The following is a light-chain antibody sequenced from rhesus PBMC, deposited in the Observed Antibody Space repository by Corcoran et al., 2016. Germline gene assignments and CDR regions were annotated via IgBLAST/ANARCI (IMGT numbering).Light chain of an antibody. V-gene: IGKV3-24*04. CDR3: QQSKNLWT. CDR1: QSVGSY. Sequence: ETVLTQSPATLSLSPGERAALSCRASQSVGSYLAWYQQKPGQAPRLLIYGASSRATGIPEGFSGSGSGTDFTLTVNSLEPEDVEIYYCQQSKNLWTFGQGTKVEIK. CDR2: GAS. J-gene: IGKJ1*01.